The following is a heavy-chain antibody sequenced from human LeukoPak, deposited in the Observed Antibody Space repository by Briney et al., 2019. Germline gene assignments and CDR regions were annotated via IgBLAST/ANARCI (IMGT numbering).Heavy chain of an antibody. V-gene: IGHV4-4*02. CDR1: GGSILTTNW. CDR3: ARLVKDGDYVWGSYRYYYYYGMDV. CDR2: VHLSGAS. J-gene: IGHJ6*02. Sequence: SGTLSLTCAVSGGSILTTNWWSWVRQPPGKGLEWIGEVHLSGASNYNPSLKSRVTISVDTSKNQFSLKLSSVTAADTAVYYCARLVKDGDYVWGSYRYYYYYGMDVWGQGTTVTVSS. D-gene: IGHD3-16*02.